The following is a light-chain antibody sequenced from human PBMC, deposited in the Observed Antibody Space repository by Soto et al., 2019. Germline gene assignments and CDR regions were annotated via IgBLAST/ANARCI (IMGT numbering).Light chain of an antibody. V-gene: IGKV3-20*01. Sequence: EIVLTQSPGTLSLSPGERATLSCRASQSVSSSYLAWYQQKPGQAPRLLIYGASSRATGIPDRFSGSGSGTDFTLTISRLEPEDFAVYYCQQHGSSRGTVGGGTSGYQT. CDR1: QSVSSSY. CDR2: GAS. CDR3: QQHGSSRGT. J-gene: IGKJ4*01.